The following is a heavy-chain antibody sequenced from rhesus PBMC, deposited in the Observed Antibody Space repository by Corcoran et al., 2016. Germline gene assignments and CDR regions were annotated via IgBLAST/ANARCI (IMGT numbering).Heavy chain of an antibody. V-gene: IGHV3-11*01. D-gene: IGHD3-28*01. CDR2: IYGSTM. Sequence: CAASGFTVSSSGMSWVRQAPGKGLEWLSDIYGSTMYYGDSVKGRFTVSRDNAENSLYLQMNSLRAEDTAVYYCTRATVGLYYFDYWGQGVLVTVSS. J-gene: IGHJ4*01. CDR3: TRATVGLYYFDY. CDR1: GFTVSSSG.